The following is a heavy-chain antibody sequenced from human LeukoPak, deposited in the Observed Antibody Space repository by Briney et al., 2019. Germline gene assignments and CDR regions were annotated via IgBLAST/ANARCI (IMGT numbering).Heavy chain of an antibody. CDR2: ISYDGSNK. D-gene: IGHD6-19*01. J-gene: IGHJ4*02. Sequence: HPGGSLRLSCAASGFTFSSYAMHWVRQAPGKGLEWVAVISYDGSNKYYADSVKGRFTISRDNSKNTLYLQMNSLRAEDTAVYYCARDTYSSGWDYYFDYWGQGTLVTVSS. CDR3: ARDTYSSGWDYYFDY. V-gene: IGHV3-30*04. CDR1: GFTFSSYA.